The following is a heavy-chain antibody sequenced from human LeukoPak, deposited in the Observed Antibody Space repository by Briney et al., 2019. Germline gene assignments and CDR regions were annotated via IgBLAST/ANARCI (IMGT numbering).Heavy chain of an antibody. CDR1: DGSISSSSYY. CDR3: ARGVVAAPQTFDY. J-gene: IGHJ4*02. V-gene: IGHV4-39*07. CDR2: IYYSGSA. D-gene: IGHD2-15*01. Sequence: ASETLSLTCTVSDGSISSSSYYWGWIRQPPGKGLEWIGNIYYSGSAYYNPSLKSRVTISVDTSKNQFSLRLSSVTAADTALYYCARGVVAAPQTFDYWGQGTLVTVSS.